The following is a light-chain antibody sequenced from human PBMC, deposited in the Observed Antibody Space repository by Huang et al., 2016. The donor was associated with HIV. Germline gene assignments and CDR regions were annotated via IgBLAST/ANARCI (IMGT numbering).Light chain of an antibody. CDR2: WAT. CDR3: QQYYVTPRT. Sequence: IVMTQSPDYLPVSLGARATINCKSSRSLLYNSNSQNYLAWYQQRAGQPPKLLIYWATTRAPGVADRFSGSGSGTDFTLTIRSLQPEDVAIYYCQQYYVTPRTFGPGTKVDIK. V-gene: IGKV4-1*01. J-gene: IGKJ3*01. CDR1: RSLLYNSNSQNY.